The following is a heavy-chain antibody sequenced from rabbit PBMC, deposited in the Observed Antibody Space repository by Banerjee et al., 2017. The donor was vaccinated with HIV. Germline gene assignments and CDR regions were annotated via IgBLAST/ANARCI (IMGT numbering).Heavy chain of an antibody. J-gene: IGHJ4*01. Sequence: QSLEESGGDLVQPGGSLKLSCKASGFIFSSYSMSWVRQAPGKGLEWIGYIDPVFGRPYYATWVNGRFTVSLDNAQTTVFLQMTSLTAADTATYFCVREGYASSSGYYTLNLWGQGTLVTVS. CDR1: GFIFSSYS. V-gene: IGHV1S7*01. CDR2: IDPVFGRP. CDR3: VREGYASSSGYYTLNL. D-gene: IGHD1-1*01.